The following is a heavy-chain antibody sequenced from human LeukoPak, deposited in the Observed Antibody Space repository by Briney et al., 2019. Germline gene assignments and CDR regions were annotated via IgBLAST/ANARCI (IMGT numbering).Heavy chain of an antibody. D-gene: IGHD4-17*01. CDR2: ISWNSGSI. CDR1: GFTFDDYA. CDR3: AKRHDYGDYGGELDFDY. Sequence: PGGSLTLSCAASGFTFDDYAMHWVRQAPGKGLEWVSSISWNSGSIGYADSVKGRFTISRDNAKNSLYLQMNSLRAEDTALYYCAKRHDYGDYGGELDFDYWGQGTLVSVSS. V-gene: IGHV3-9*01. J-gene: IGHJ4*02.